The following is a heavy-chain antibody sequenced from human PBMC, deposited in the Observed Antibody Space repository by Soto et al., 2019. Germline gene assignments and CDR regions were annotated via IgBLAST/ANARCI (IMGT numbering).Heavy chain of an antibody. CDR2: ISGSGGST. V-gene: IGHV3-23*01. CDR3: ARRSSGWYFDY. J-gene: IGHJ4*02. Sequence: EVQLLESGGGLVQPGGSLRLSCAASGFTFSSYAMSWVRQAPGKGLEWVSAISGSGGSTYYADSVKGRFTISRDNSKNRLYLQMNSLRAEDTAVYYFARRSSGWYFDYWGQGTLVTVSS. D-gene: IGHD6-19*01. CDR1: GFTFSSYA.